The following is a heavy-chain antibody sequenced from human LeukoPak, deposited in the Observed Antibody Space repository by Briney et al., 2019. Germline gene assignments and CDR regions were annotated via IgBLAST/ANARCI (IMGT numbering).Heavy chain of an antibody. V-gene: IGHV4-39*07. CDR1: GGSISSSSYY. D-gene: IGHD3-10*01. CDR2: IYYSGST. CDR3: ARDTARITMVRGVTNDAFDI. J-gene: IGHJ3*02. Sequence: PSETLSLTCTVSGGSISSSSYYWGWIRQPPGKGLEWIGSIYYSGSTYYNPSLKSRVTISVDTSKNQFSLKLSSVTAADTAVYYCARDTARITMVRGVTNDAFDIWGQGTMVTVSS.